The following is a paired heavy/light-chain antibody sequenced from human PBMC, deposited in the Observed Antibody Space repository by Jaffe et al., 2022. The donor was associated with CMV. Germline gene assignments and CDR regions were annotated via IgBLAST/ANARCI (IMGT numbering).Light chain of an antibody. CDR3: MQGTHWPWT. CDR2: KVS. Sequence: DVVMTQSPLSLPVTLGQPASISCRSSQSLVYSDGNTYLNWFQQRPGQSPRRLIYKVSNRDSGVPDRFSGSGSGTDFTLKISRVEAEDVGVYYCMQGTHWPWTFGQGTKVEIK. V-gene: IGKV2-30*01. CDR1: QSLVYSDGNTY. J-gene: IGKJ1*01.
Heavy chain of an antibody. CDR1: GGSISSYY. V-gene: IGHV4-4*07. J-gene: IGHJ3*02. CDR3: ARDSDYYDWGYAFDI. D-gene: IGHD3-22*01. CDR2: IYTSGST. Sequence: QVQLQESGPGLVKPSETLSLTCTVSGGSISSYYWSWIRQPAGKGLEWIGRIYTSGSTNYNPSLKSRVTMSVDTSKNQFSLKLSSVTAADTAVYYCARDSDYYDWGYAFDIWGQGTMVTVSS.